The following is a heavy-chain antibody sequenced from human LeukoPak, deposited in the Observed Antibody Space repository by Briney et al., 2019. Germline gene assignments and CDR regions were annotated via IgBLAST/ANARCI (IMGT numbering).Heavy chain of an antibody. J-gene: IGHJ4*02. V-gene: IGHV3-20*04. CDR2: INWNGGST. Sequence: PGGSLRLSCAASGFTLDDYGMSWVRQAPGKGLEWVSGINWNGGSTGYADSVKGRFTISRDNAKNSLYLQMNSLRAEDTALHYCARVHSSSWGGFDYWGQGTLVTVSS. CDR3: ARVHSSSWGGFDY. D-gene: IGHD6-13*01. CDR1: GFTLDDYG.